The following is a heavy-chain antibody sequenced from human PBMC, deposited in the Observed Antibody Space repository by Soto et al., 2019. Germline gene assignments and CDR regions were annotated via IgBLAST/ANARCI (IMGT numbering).Heavy chain of an antibody. CDR3: AKAPDGSGREYYCDY. Sequence: EMQLVESGGGVVQPGGSLRLSCATSGFTFSRYWMTWVRQVPGKGLEWVANINQDGTEKYYLASVKGRFTISRDNAKDSLDLQMNALSADDTAVYYCAKAPDGSGREYYCDYWGQGTLVTVSS. V-gene: IGHV3-7*01. CDR2: INQDGTEK. CDR1: GFTFSRYW. D-gene: IGHD3-10*01. J-gene: IGHJ4*02.